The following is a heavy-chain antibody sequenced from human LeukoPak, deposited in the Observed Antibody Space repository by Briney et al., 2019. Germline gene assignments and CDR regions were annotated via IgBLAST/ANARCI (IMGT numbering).Heavy chain of an antibody. V-gene: IGHV7-4-1*02. Sequence: ASVKVSCKASGYTFTSYAMNWVRQAPGQGLEWMGWINTNTGNPTYAQGFTGRFVFSLDTSVSTAYLQISSLKAEDTAVYYCARGRGATTSLGYYYYYYMDVWGKGTTVTVSS. J-gene: IGHJ6*03. CDR3: ARGRGATTSLGYYYYYYMDV. CDR2: INTNTGNP. D-gene: IGHD1-26*01. CDR1: GYTFTSYA.